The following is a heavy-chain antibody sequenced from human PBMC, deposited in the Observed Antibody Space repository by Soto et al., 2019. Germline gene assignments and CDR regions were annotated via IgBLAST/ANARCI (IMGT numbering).Heavy chain of an antibody. Sequence: PSETLSLTCTVSGCSISSYYWSWIRQPPGKGLEWIGYIYYSGSTNYNPSLKSRVTISVDTSKNQFSLKLSSVTAADTAVYYCARGGYSYGAYYFDYWGQGTLVTVSS. CDR3: ARGGYSYGAYYFDY. CDR1: GCSISSYY. D-gene: IGHD5-18*01. J-gene: IGHJ4*02. CDR2: IYYSGST. V-gene: IGHV4-59*01.